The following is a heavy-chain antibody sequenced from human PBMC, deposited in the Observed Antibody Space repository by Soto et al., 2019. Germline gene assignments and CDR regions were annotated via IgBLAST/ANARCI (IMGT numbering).Heavy chain of an antibody. CDR3: ARHRKGYDILTGYYNVFYFDY. CDR1: GGSISSSSYY. V-gene: IGHV4-39*01. Sequence: PSETLSLTCTVSGGSISSSSYYWGWIRQPPGKGLEWIGSIYYSGSTYYNPSLKSRVTISVDTSKNQFSLKLSSVTAADTAVYYCARHRKGYDILTGYYNVFYFDYWGQGTLVNVSS. J-gene: IGHJ4*02. CDR2: IYYSGST. D-gene: IGHD3-9*01.